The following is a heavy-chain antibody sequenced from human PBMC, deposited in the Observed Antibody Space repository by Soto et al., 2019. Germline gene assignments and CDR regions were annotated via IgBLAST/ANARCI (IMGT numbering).Heavy chain of an antibody. D-gene: IGHD3-10*01. Sequence: PEGCLRRSCAAAGITFSRYDMHWVRQATGKGLEWVSAIGTAGDTYYPGSVKGRFTISIENDKNSLYLQMNSLRAGATAVHSCARGAGTHLRRYYKYYYYYGMDVWGQRTTVTVSS. CDR2: IGTAGDT. CDR3: ARGAGTHLRRYYKYYYYYGMDV. J-gene: IGHJ6*02. CDR1: GITFSRYD. V-gene: IGHV3-13*04.